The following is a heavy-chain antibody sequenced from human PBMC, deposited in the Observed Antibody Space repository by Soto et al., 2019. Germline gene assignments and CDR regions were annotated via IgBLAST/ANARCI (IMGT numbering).Heavy chain of an antibody. J-gene: IGHJ4*02. D-gene: IGHD6-19*01. Sequence: QVQLVQSGAEVKKPGASVKVSCKASGYTFTSYGISWVRQAPGQGLEWMGWISAYNGNTNYAQKHQGRATVTTATSTSTACMELRRLRSDDTAVYYCARGRLAVAESVFDYWGQGTLVTVSS. CDR2: ISAYNGNT. V-gene: IGHV1-18*01. CDR1: GYTFTSYG. CDR3: ARGRLAVAESVFDY.